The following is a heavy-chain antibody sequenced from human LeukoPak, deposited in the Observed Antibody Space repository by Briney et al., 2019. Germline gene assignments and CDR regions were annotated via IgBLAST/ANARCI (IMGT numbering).Heavy chain of an antibody. CDR3: AAPPVARAQAYWYFDL. D-gene: IGHD3-10*01. J-gene: IGHJ2*01. CDR2: IYHSGST. CDR1: GGSFSGYY. V-gene: IGHV4-34*01. Sequence: KPSETLSLTCAVYGGSFSGYYWSWIRQPPGKGLEWIGSIYHSGSTYYNPSLKSRVTISVDTSKNQSSLKLSSVTAADTAVYYCAAPPVARAQAYWYFDLWGRGTLVTVSS.